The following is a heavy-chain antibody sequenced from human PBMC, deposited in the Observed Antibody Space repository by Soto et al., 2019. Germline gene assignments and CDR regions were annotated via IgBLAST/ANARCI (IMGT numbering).Heavy chain of an antibody. CDR2: IDPTDSNT. D-gene: IGHD3-9*01. V-gene: IGHV5-10-1*01. J-gene: IGHJ4*02. CDR3: ARRYKGFDF. Sequence: GESLKISCKGSGYSFAAYWITWVRQMPGKGLEYMGMIDPTDSNTYYRPSFQGHVTFSVDKSISTAYLQWSSLKASDTAMYYCARRYKGFDFWGQGPPVTVYS. CDR1: GYSFAAYW.